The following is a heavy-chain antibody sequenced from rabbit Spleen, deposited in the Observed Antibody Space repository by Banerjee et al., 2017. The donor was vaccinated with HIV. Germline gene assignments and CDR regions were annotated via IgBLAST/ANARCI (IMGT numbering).Heavy chain of an antibody. D-gene: IGHD1-1*01. Sequence: KESGGGLDKPGASLTLTCTASGVSFSSSSYMCCVRQAPGKGLEWIACIDSGSSGFTYFATWAKGRFTCSKTSSTTVTLQVTRLTAADTATYFCARDTSSSFSSYGMDLWGPGTLVTVS. CDR1: GVSFSSSSY. V-gene: IGHV1S40*01. J-gene: IGHJ6*01. CDR2: IDSGSSGFT. CDR3: ARDTSSSFSSYGMDL.